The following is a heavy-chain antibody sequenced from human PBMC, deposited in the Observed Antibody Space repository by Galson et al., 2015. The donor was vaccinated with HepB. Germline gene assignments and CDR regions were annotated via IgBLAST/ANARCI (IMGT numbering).Heavy chain of an antibody. CDR3: ASLGYCSSTSYYTIYGMDV. D-gene: IGHD2-2*02. Sequence: SLRLSCAASGFTLSSYSMNWVRQAPGKGLEWVSYISSSSSTIYYADSVKGRFTISRDNAKNSLYLQMNSLRDEDTAVYYCASLGYCSSTSYYTIYGMDVWGQGTTVTVSS. V-gene: IGHV3-48*02. CDR2: ISSSSSTI. CDR1: GFTLSSYS. J-gene: IGHJ6*02.